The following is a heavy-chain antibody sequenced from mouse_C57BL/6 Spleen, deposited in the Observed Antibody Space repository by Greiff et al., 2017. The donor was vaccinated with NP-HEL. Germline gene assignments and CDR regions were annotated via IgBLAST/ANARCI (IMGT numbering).Heavy chain of an antibody. CDR3: ARDRGYGSSYWYFEV. CDR1: GISITTGNYR. Sequence: EVKLVESGPGLVKPSQTVFLTCTVTGISITTGNYRWSWIRQFPGNKLEWIGYIYYSGTITYNPSLTSRTTITRDTPKNQFFLEMNSLTAEDTATYYCARDRGYGSSYWYFEVWGTGTTVTVSS. J-gene: IGHJ1*03. V-gene: IGHV3-5*01. D-gene: IGHD1-1*01. CDR2: IYYSGTI.